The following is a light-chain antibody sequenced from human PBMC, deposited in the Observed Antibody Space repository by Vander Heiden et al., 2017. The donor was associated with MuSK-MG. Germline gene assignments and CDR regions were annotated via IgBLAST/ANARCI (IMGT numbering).Light chain of an antibody. CDR2: AAS. J-gene: IGKJ2*04. CDR1: QSISNY. V-gene: IGKV1-39*01. Sequence: DIQMTQSPSSLSTSVGDRVTITCRASQSISNYLNWYQQKPGKAPKLLIYAASSLQRGVPSRFSGSGSGTDFTLTISRLQPEDFATYYCQQSDSIPRSFGQGTKLEIK. CDR3: QQSDSIPRS.